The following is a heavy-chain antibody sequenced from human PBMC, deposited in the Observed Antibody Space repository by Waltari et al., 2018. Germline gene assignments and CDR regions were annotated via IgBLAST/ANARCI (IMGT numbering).Heavy chain of an antibody. CDR1: GGTFSSYA. CDR2: IIPILGIA. CDR3: ARSGSSGSYYFYYFDY. Sequence: QEQLVQSGAEVKKPGSSVTASCKASGGTFSSYAISWVRQAPGQGLEWMGRIIPILGIANYAQKFQGRVTITADKSTSTAYMELSSLRSEDTAVYYCARSGSSGSYYFYYFDYWGQGTLVTVSS. J-gene: IGHJ4*02. V-gene: IGHV1-69*09. D-gene: IGHD1-26*01.